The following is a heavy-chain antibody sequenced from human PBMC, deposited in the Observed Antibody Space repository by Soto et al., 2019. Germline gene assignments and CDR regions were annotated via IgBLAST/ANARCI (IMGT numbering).Heavy chain of an antibody. Sequence: QVQLQESGPGLVKPSETLSLTCSVSGASVSSGDYYWSWIRQPPGKGLEWMGYISYSGNTFYKASLTSRLSISVDTPKDQFSLRLTSGTAADTAVYYCAREGQWPNRGGGYWGQGTLVTVSS. V-gene: IGHV4-61*08. J-gene: IGHJ4*02. D-gene: IGHD6-19*01. CDR2: ISYSGNT. CDR3: AREGQWPNRGGGY. CDR1: GASVSSGDYY.